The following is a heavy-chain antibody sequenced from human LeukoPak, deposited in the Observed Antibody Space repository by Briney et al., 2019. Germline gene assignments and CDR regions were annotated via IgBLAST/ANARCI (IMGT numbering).Heavy chain of an antibody. D-gene: IGHD2-15*01. Sequence: SVKVSCKASGGTFSSYAISWVRQAPGQGLEWMGGIIPIFGTANYAQKFQGRVTITADESTSTAYMELSSLRSEDTDVYYCATDPGSAARYYCYYRDVWGERTTVTVSS. CDR3: ATDPGSAARYYCYYRDV. CDR2: IIPIFGTA. J-gene: IGHJ6*03. CDR1: GGTFSSYA. V-gene: IGHV1-69*13.